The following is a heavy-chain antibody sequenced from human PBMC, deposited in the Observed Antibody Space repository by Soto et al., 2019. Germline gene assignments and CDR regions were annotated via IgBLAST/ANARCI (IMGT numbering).Heavy chain of an antibody. Sequence: ASVKVSCKASGYTFINYDMNWVRQATGQGLEWVGWMNPESGNTGYAQSFQGRVTMTGNTSMSSVYMELSSLTSEDTAVYYCARRRGSNGWFDLWGQGTLVTVSS. CDR1: GYTFINYD. D-gene: IGHD2-8*01. CDR2: MNPESGNT. V-gene: IGHV1-8*01. CDR3: ARRRGSNGWFDL. J-gene: IGHJ5*02.